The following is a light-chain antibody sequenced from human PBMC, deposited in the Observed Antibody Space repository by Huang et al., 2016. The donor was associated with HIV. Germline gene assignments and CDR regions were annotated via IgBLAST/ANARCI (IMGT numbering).Light chain of an antibody. CDR1: QRISSY. CDR3: QQSYSTPWT. CDR2: AAS. V-gene: IGKV1-39*01. J-gene: IGKJ1*01. Sequence: DIQMTQSPSSLSASVGDRVTITCRASQRISSYLNWYQQKPGKAPKLLIYAASSLQSGVPSRFSGSGYGTDFTLTISSLQPEDFATYYCQQSYSTPWTFGQGTKVEIK.